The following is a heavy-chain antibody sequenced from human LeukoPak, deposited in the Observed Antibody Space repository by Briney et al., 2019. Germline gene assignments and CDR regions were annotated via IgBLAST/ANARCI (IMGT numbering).Heavy chain of an antibody. J-gene: IGHJ4*02. Sequence: ASVKVSCKASGYTFTSYAISWVRQAPGQGLEWMGWISAYNGNRNYAQKLQGRVTMTTDTSTSTAYMELRSLRSDDTALYYCARDSSARVPNYFDYWGQGTLVTVSS. D-gene: IGHD5-18*01. CDR1: GYTFTSYA. CDR2: ISAYNGNR. CDR3: ARDSSARVPNYFDY. V-gene: IGHV1-18*01.